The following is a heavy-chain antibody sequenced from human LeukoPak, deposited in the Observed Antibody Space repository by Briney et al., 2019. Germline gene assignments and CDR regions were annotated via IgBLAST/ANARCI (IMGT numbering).Heavy chain of an antibody. Sequence: ASVKVSCKASAYTFTSYGISWVRQAPGQGLEWMGGIIPIFGTANYAQKFQGRVTITADESTSTAYMELSSLRSEDTAVYYCARAPITMIVVDLGYYGMDVWGQGTMVTVSS. CDR1: AYTFTSYG. V-gene: IGHV1-69*13. J-gene: IGHJ6*02. CDR2: IIPIFGTA. D-gene: IGHD3-22*01. CDR3: ARAPITMIVVDLGYYGMDV.